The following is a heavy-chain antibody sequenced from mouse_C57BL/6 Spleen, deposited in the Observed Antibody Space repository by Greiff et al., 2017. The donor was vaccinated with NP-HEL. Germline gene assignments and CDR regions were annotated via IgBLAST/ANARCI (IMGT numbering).Heavy chain of an antibody. V-gene: IGHV1-61*01. Sequence: QVQLQQPGAELVRPGSSVKLSCKASGYTFTSYWMDWVKQKPGQGLEWIGNIYPSDSETNYTQKFKDKSTLTVDKSSSTAYMQLSSLTSEDSAVYYCAREPDYWGQGTTLTVSS. CDR1: GYTFTSYW. J-gene: IGHJ2*01. CDR2: IYPSDSET. CDR3: AREPDY.